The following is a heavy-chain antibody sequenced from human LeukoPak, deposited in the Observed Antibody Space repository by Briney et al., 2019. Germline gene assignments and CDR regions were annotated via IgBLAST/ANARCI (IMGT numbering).Heavy chain of an antibody. CDR3: ARKNSGHNPLDG. V-gene: IGHV3-23*01. CDR2: ISSSGGDT. Sequence: GGSLRLSCAASGFTFSDYALSWVGQAPGKGLEWVSGISSSGGDTPYADSVKGRFTISRDNSKNTLYLQMNSLRAEDTAIYYCARKNSGHNPLDGWGKGTLVTVSS. D-gene: IGHD1-14*01. J-gene: IGHJ4*02. CDR1: GFTFSDYA.